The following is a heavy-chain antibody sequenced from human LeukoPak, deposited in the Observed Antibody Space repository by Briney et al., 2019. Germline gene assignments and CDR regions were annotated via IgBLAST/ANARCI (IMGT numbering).Heavy chain of an antibody. D-gene: IGHD1-14*01. V-gene: IGHV3-48*01. CDR2: ISSSSSTI. CDR3: AREYRSDFDY. Sequence: GALRLSCAASGFTFSSYAMSWVRQAPGKGLEWVSYISSSSSTIYYADSVKGRFTISRDNAKNSLYLQMNSLRAEDTAVYYCAREYRSDFDYWGQGTLVTVSS. J-gene: IGHJ4*02. CDR1: GFTFSSYA.